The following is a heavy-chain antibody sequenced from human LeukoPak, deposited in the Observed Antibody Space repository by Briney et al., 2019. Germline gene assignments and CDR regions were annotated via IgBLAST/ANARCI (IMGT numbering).Heavy chain of an antibody. CDR1: GFTFSYYS. V-gene: IGHV3-48*01. D-gene: IGHD2-15*01. Sequence: GGSLRLSCAASGFTFSYYSMNWVRQAPGKGLEWVSYFSTRSSTISYADSVKGRFAISRDNAKNSLYLQMNSLRVEDTAVYYCAKDRGRTWVQVANWGQGTLVTVSS. J-gene: IGHJ4*02. CDR3: AKDRGRTWVQVAN. CDR2: FSTRSSTI.